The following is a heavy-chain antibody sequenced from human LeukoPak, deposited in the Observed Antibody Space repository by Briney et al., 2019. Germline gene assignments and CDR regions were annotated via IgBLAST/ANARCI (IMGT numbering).Heavy chain of an antibody. CDR1: GFTFSDYY. V-gene: IGHV3-11*01. CDR3: ARDRGNSDPGDWFDS. CDR2: ISGSGSTV. J-gene: IGHJ5*01. Sequence: GGSLRLSCAASGFTFSDYYMSWIRQAPGKGLEWVSYISGSGSTVYYAASVRGRFAISRDNAKNSLFLQMNSLRAEDTAVYYCARDRGNSDPGDWFDSWGQGTLVTVSS. D-gene: IGHD4-23*01.